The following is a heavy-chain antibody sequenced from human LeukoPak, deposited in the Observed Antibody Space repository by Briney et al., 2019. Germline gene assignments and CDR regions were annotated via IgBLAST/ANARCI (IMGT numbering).Heavy chain of an antibody. CDR3: ARSVGATTDWFDP. J-gene: IGHJ5*02. Sequence: PGRSLRLSCAASGFTFSSNGMCWVRQAPGKGLEWVAVIWYDGSNKYYADSVKGRSTISRDNSKNTLYLEMNSLRGEDTAVYYCARSVGATTDWFDPWGQGTQVIVSS. CDR2: IWYDGSNK. CDR1: GFTFSSNG. D-gene: IGHD1-26*01. V-gene: IGHV3-33*01.